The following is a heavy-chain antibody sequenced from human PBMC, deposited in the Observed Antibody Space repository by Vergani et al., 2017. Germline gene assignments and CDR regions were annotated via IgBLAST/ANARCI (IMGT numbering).Heavy chain of an antibody. CDR2: FDPEDGET. V-gene: IGHV1-24*01. CDR1: GYTLTELS. J-gene: IGHJ1*01. D-gene: IGHD3-22*01. Sequence: QVQLVQSGAEVKKPGASVKVSCKVSGYTLTELSMHWVRQAPGKGLEWMGGFDPEDGETIYAQKSQGRVTMTEETSTDTAYMELSSLRSEDTAVYYCATVYADYYDSSGYYEYFQHWGQGTLVTVSS. CDR3: ATVYADYYDSSGYYEYFQH.